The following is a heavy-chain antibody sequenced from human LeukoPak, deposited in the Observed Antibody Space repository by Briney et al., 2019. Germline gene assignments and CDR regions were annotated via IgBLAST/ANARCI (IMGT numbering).Heavy chain of an antibody. CDR3: ARTGIPAAGTFDY. J-gene: IGHJ4*02. CDR2: ISAYTGNT. D-gene: IGHD6-13*01. Sequence: ASVKVSCKASGYTFATYGISWVRQAPGQGLEWMGWISAYTGNTYYAQNLQDRVTMTTDTSTSTAYLELRSLRSDDTAVYYCARTGIPAAGTFDYWGQGTLVTVSS. V-gene: IGHV1-18*01. CDR1: GYTFATYG.